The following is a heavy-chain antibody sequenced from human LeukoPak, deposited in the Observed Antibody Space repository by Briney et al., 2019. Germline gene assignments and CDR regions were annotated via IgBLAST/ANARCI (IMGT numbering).Heavy chain of an antibody. CDR2: IYTSGST. V-gene: IGHV4-4*07. CDR3: ARERVEETYYYYMDV. CDR1: GGSISSYY. Sequence: SETLSLTCTVSGGSISSYYWSWIRQPAGKGLEWIGRIYTSGSTNYNPSFKSRVTMSVDTSRNQFSLKLSSVTAADTAVYYCARERVEETYYYYMDVWGKGTTVTVSS. J-gene: IGHJ6*03.